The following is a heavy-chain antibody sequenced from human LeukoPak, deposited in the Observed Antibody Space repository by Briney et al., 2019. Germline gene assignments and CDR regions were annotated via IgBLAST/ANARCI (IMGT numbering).Heavy chain of an antibody. V-gene: IGHV1-2*02. Sequence: ASVKVSCKASGYXFTGYYFHWVRQAPGQGLEWMGWINPNSGDTNYAQKFQGRVTMTRDTSVTTAYMEVTRLISDDVAVYYCARALCSGGSCYIFDYWGQGTLVTVSS. D-gene: IGHD2-15*01. J-gene: IGHJ4*02. CDR3: ARALCSGGSCYIFDY. CDR2: INPNSGDT. CDR1: GYXFTGYY.